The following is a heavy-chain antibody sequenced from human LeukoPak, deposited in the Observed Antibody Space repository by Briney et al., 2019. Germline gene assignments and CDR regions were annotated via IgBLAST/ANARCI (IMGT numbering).Heavy chain of an antibody. D-gene: IGHD3-10*01. CDR2: ISGSGGST. V-gene: IGHV3-23*01. CDR3: AKDTGSGSYYNVRWFDP. CDR1: GFTFTSYV. J-gene: IGHJ5*02. Sequence: GGSLRLSCAASGFTFTSYVMSWVRQAPGKGLEWVSAISGSGGSTYYADSVKGRFTISRDNSKNTLYLQMNSLRAEDTAVYYCAKDTGSGSYYNVRWFDPWGQGTLVTVSS.